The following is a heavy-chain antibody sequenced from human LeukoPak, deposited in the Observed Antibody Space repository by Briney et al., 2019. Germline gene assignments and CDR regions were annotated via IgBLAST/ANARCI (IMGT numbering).Heavy chain of an antibody. CDR2: IYWNSGGT. Sequence: PRGSLRLSCAASGFTSNDHAMHWIRQIPGKGLEWVSGIYWNSGGTGYADSVKGRFTVSRDNAKNSLYLQMNSLRAEDTAVYFWARVASFRFYFDYWAREPWSPSPQ. J-gene: IGHJ4*02. D-gene: IGHD2/OR15-2a*01. CDR1: GFTSNDHA. V-gene: IGHV3-20*04. CDR3: ARVASFRFYFDY.